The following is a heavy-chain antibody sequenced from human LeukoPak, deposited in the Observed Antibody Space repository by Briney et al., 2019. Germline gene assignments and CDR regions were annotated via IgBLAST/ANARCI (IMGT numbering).Heavy chain of an antibody. CDR1: GFAFSGSG. CDR3: AKRRGLELLYYYYMDV. D-gene: IGHD1-7*01. CDR2: IRSKANSYAT. J-gene: IGHJ6*03. V-gene: IGHV3-73*01. Sequence: GGSLRLSCAASGFAFSGSGMHWVRQASGKGLEWVGRIRSKANSYATAYAASVQGRFTISRDDSKNTAYLQMNSLRAEDTAVYYCAKRRGLELLYYYYMDVWGKGTTVTVSS.